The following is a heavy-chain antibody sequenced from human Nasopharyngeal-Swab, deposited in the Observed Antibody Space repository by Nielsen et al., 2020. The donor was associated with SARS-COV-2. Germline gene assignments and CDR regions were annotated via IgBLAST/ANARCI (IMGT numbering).Heavy chain of an antibody. Sequence: GESLKISCAASGFSFSSYYMHWVRQAPGKGLEWVAYISSLGSTTHYADSVKGRFTISRDNAKNSLFLEMNSLRAEDTAYYYCARDRALGNGYWGQGTLVTVSS. CDR1: GFSFSSYY. D-gene: IGHD7-27*01. CDR2: ISSLGSTT. CDR3: ARDRALGNGY. V-gene: IGHV3-48*03. J-gene: IGHJ4*02.